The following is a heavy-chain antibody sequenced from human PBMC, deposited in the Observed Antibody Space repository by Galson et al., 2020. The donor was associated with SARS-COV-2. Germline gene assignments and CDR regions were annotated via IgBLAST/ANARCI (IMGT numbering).Heavy chain of an antibody. CDR2: IYYSGST. Sequence: SETLSLTCAVSGGSISSGGYSWSWIRQPPGKGLEWIGYIYYSGSTYYNPSLKSRVTISVDTSKNQFSLKLSSVTAADTAVYYCARGDDYGDYVHAFDIWGQGTMVTVSS. D-gene: IGHD4-17*01. CDR1: GGSISSGGYS. J-gene: IGHJ3*02. CDR3: ARGDDYGDYVHAFDI. V-gene: IGHV4-30-4*07.